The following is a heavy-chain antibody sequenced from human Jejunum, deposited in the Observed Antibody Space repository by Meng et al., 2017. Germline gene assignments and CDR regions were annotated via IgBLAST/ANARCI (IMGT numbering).Heavy chain of an antibody. J-gene: IGHJ4*02. Sequence: GGSLRLSCVASGFTFSSYWMHWVRQAPGKGLVWVSRIKSDGSSTSYEGSVRGRFTISRDNAKITLYLQMNGLRVEDTAMYYCVRVVTEGGSTDRHFDNWGQGTRVTVYS. CDR1: GFTFSSYW. CDR3: VRVVTEGGSTDRHFDN. V-gene: IGHV3-74*01. D-gene: IGHD2-21*02. CDR2: IKSDGSST.